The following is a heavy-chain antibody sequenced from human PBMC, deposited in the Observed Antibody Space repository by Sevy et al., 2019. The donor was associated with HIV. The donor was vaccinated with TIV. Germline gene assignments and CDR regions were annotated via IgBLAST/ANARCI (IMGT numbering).Heavy chain of an antibody. Sequence: GGSLRLSCAASGFTFSSYAKHWVRQAPGKGLEWVAVISYDGSNKYYADSVKGRFTISRDNSKNTLYLQMNSLRAEDTAVYYCAREGYCTNGVCFGAYPGGYYYYYGMDVWGQGTTVTVSS. CDR1: GFTFSSYA. CDR3: AREGYCTNGVCFGAYPGGYYYYYGMDV. D-gene: IGHD2-8*01. CDR2: ISYDGSNK. V-gene: IGHV3-30-3*01. J-gene: IGHJ6*02.